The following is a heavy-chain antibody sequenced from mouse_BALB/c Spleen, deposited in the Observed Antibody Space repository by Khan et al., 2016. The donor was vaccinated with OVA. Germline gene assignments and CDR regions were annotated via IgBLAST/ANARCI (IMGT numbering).Heavy chain of an antibody. CDR2: IRNSGNT. J-gene: IGHJ1*01. CDR3: ARDGNWYFDV. Sequence: VQLKESGPGLVKPSQSLALTCTVSGSSIPSDYAWNWIRQFPGSKLEWMGYIRNSGNTSYNPSLKSRITITRDPSKNQFFLQLNSVNTEDTATYYCARDGNWYFDVWGAGTTVTVSS. V-gene: IGHV3-2*02. D-gene: IGHD2-1*01. CDR1: GSSIPSDYA.